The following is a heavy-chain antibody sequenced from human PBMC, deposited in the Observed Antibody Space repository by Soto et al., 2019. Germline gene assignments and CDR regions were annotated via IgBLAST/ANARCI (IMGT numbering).Heavy chain of an antibody. V-gene: IGHV1-2*02. CDR1: GYTFTDYY. D-gene: IGHD3-9*01. J-gene: IGHJ4*02. CDR2: INPKSGAT. CDR3: GRSYDILTDLSIPRY. Sequence: ASVKVSCKASGYTFTDYYLHWLRQAPGQGLEWMGWINPKSGATYYAQKFQGRVTLTRDTSISTAYMELSSLRSDDTAVFYCGRSYDILTDLSIPRYSGQGTLVTVSS.